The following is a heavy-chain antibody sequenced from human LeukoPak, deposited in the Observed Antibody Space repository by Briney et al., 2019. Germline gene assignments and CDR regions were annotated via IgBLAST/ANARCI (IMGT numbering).Heavy chain of an antibody. J-gene: IGHJ4*02. Sequence: SVKVSCKASGGTFSSYAISWVRQAPGQGLEWMGGIIPIFGTANYAQKFQGRVTITADESTSTAYMELSSLRSEDTAVYYCARGRWLRPYYFDYWGQGTPVTVSS. CDR3: ARGRWLRPYYFDY. CDR1: GGTFSSYA. D-gene: IGHD5-24*01. V-gene: IGHV1-69*13. CDR2: IIPIFGTA.